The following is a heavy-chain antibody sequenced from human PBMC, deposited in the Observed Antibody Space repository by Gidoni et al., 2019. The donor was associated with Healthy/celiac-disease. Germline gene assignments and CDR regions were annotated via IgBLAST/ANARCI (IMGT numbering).Heavy chain of an antibody. D-gene: IGHD3-10*01. J-gene: IGHJ4*02. V-gene: IGHV3-7*04. CDR2: INQDGSEK. Sequence: EVQLVESGGGLVQPGGSLSLSCAASGFTFSNYWMSWVRQAPGKGLEGVSNINQDGSEKYYVDSVKGRFTISRDNAENSLDLQMNSLRAEDTAVYYCARGSGRLDYWGQGTLVTVSS. CDR1: GFTFSNYW. CDR3: ARGSGRLDY.